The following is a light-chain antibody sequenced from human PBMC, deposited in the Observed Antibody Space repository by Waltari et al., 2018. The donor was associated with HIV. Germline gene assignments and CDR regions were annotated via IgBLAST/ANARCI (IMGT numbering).Light chain of an antibody. CDR3: CSYAGSSTLL. CDR1: SSDVGGYNS. V-gene: IGLV2-23*01. Sequence: QSALTQPASVSGSPGQSITISCPGTSSDVGGYNSVSWYHQHPGKAPQPVIYDVSERPSGVSNRFSGSKSGNTASLTISGLQAEDEADYNCCSYAGSSTLLFGGGTKVTVL. CDR2: DVS. J-gene: IGLJ2*01.